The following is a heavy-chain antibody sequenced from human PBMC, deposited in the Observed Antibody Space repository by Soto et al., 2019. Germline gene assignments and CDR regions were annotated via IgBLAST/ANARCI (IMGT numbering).Heavy chain of an antibody. CDR3: ASGRYGDY. D-gene: IGHD1-26*01. Sequence: QVHLVQSGAEVKKPGASVKVSCQGSGYAFTTYGITWVRQAPGHGLEWMGWISAHNGNTNYAQKLQGRVTVTRDTSTSTAYMELRSLRYAYTAVYYCASGRYGDYCGQGALVTVSS. CDR1: GYAFTTYG. CDR2: ISAHNGNT. V-gene: IGHV1-18*01. J-gene: IGHJ4*02.